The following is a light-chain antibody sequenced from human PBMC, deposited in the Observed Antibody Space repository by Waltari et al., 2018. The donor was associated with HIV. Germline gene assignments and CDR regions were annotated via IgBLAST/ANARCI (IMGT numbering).Light chain of an antibody. Sequence: QSALTQPPSASGSPGQSVTISCTGTSSDVGGYNYVSWYQQHPGKAPKLMIYEVSKRPSGSPDRFSGSKSGNTASLTVSGLQAEDEADYYCSSYAGSNTDVVFGGGTKLTVL. CDR1: SSDVGGYNY. CDR2: EVS. CDR3: SSYAGSNTDVV. V-gene: IGLV2-8*01. J-gene: IGLJ2*01.